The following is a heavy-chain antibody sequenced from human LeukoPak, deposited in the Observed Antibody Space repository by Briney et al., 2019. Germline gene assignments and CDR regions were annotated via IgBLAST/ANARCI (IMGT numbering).Heavy chain of an antibody. CDR1: GGSISSGSYY. CDR3: ARENYYGSGSRGKYYFDY. J-gene: IGHJ4*02. CDR2: IYTSGST. D-gene: IGHD3-10*01. Sequence: SQTLSLTCTVSGGSISSGSYYWSWIRQPAGKGLEWIGRIYTSGSTNYNPALKSRVTISVDRSKNQFSLKLSSVTAADTAVYYCARENYYGSGSRGKYYFDYWGQGTLVTVSS. V-gene: IGHV4-61*02.